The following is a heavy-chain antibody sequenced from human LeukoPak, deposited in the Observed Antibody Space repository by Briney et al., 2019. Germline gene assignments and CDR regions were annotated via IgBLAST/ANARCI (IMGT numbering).Heavy chain of an antibody. V-gene: IGHV3-23*01. CDR2: ISGSGGST. D-gene: IGHD6-13*01. J-gene: IGHJ4*02. Sequence: PGGSLRLSCAASGFTFSSYAMSWVRQAPGKGLEWVSAISGSGGSTYYADSVKGRFTISRDNAKNSLYLQMNSLRAEDTAVYYCARLGAAAGSRAYWGQGTLVTV. CDR3: ARLGAAAGSRAY. CDR1: GFTFSSYA.